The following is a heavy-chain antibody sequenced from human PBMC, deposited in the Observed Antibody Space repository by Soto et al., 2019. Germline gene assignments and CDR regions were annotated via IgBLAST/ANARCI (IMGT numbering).Heavy chain of an antibody. J-gene: IGHJ4*02. CDR3: ASPLWFGELPKGADY. Sequence: EVQLLESGGGLVQPGGSLRLSCAASGFTFSSYAMSWVRQAPGKGLEWVLAISGSGGSTYYADSVKGRFTISRDNSKNTLYLQMNSLRAEDTAVYYCASPLWFGELPKGADYWGQGTLVTVSS. CDR2: ISGSGGST. V-gene: IGHV3-23*01. CDR1: GFTFSSYA. D-gene: IGHD3-10*01.